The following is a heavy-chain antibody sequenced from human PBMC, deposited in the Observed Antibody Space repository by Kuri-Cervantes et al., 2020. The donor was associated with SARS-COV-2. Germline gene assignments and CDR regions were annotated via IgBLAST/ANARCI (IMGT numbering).Heavy chain of an antibody. CDR1: GFTFSNAW. Sequence: GESLKISCAASGFTFSNAWMSWVRQAPGKGLEWVGRIKSKTDGGTTDYAAPVKGRFTISRDDSKNTLYLQMNSLKTEDTAVYYCTRPAGAFLEWLSWFDYWGQGTLVTVSS. CDR2: IKSKTDGGTT. D-gene: IGHD3-3*01. J-gene: IGHJ4*02. CDR3: TRPAGAFLEWLSWFDY. V-gene: IGHV3-15*01.